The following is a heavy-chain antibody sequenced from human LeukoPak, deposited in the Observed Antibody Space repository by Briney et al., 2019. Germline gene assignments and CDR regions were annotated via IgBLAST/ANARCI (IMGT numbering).Heavy chain of an antibody. CDR3: ARDPVQQLVYYMDV. J-gene: IGHJ6*03. CDR2: INPNSGGT. Sequence: ASVKVSCKASGYTFTGYYMRWVRQAPGQGLEWMGWINPNSGGTNYAQKFQGRVTMTRDTSISTAYMELSRLRSDDTAVYYCARDPVQQLVYYMDVWGKGTTVTVSS. CDR1: GYTFTGYY. D-gene: IGHD6-6*01. V-gene: IGHV1-2*02.